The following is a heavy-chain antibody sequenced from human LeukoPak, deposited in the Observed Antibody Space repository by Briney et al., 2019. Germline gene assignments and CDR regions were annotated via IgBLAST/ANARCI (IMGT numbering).Heavy chain of an antibody. Sequence: GGSLRLSCAASGFIVSSNYMGWVRQAPGKGLEWVSVIYSGGSTYYADSVKGRFTISRDNSKNTLYLQMNSLRAEDTAVYYCARESSSGGHFDYWGQGTLVTVSS. J-gene: IGHJ4*02. D-gene: IGHD2-15*01. CDR1: GFIVSSNY. CDR3: ARESSSGGHFDY. CDR2: IYSGGST. V-gene: IGHV3-53*01.